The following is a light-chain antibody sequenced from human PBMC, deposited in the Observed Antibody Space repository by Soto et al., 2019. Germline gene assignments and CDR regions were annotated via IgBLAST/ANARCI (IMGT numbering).Light chain of an antibody. J-gene: IGLJ1*01. CDR3: SSYTTSSTRV. V-gene: IGLV1-44*01. Sequence: QSVLTQPPSLSGTPGQSVTISCSGSSSNIEGNTVHWYQHLPGTAPKLLIYIDHNRPSGIPDRFSGSKSGTSASLAISGLQSEDEADYYCSSYTTSSTRVFGTGTKLTVL. CDR2: IDH. CDR1: SSNIEGNT.